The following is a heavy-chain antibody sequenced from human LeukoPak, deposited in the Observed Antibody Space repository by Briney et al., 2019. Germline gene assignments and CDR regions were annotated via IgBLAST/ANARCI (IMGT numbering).Heavy chain of an antibody. CDR3: TTGPFDY. V-gene: IGHV3-15*07. J-gene: IGHJ4*02. Sequence: TTGRSLRLSCAASGFTFNNAWMNWVRQAPGKGLEWVGHIKSKSDGGTPAHAAPVKGRFTISRDDSENTLYLQMNSLKTEDTAMYFCTTGPFDYWGQGALVTVSS. CDR2: IKSKSDGGTP. CDR1: GFTFNNAW.